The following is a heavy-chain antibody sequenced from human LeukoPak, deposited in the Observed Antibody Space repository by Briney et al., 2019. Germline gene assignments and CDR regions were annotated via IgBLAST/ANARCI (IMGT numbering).Heavy chain of an antibody. V-gene: IGHV3-23*01. D-gene: IGHD3-16*01. CDR1: GFTFSSYA. J-gene: IGHJ5*02. Sequence: GGSLRLSCAASGFTFSSYAMSWVRQAPGKGLEWVSGIPSSGPVTYYADSVKGRFTISRDNSKNTLYLQMNSLTAEDTGVYYCANRVAQHDSWGQGTLVTVSS. CDR2: IPSSGPVT. CDR3: ANRVAQHDS.